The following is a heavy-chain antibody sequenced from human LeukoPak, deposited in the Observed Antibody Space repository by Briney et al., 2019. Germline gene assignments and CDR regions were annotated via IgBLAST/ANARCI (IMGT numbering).Heavy chain of an antibody. D-gene: IGHD6-13*01. CDR2: IRYDGSNK. CDR3: AKDRSSTWPEYFQH. J-gene: IGHJ1*01. V-gene: IGHV3-30*02. Sequence: GGSLRLSCAASGFTLSSYGMHWVRQAPGKGLEWVAFIRYDGSNKYYADSVKGRFTISRDNSKNTLYLQMNSLRAEDTAVFYCAKDRSSTWPEYFQHWGQGTLVTVSS. CDR1: GFTLSSYG.